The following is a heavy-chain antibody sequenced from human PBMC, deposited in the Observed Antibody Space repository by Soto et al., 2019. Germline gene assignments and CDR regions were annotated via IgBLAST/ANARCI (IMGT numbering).Heavy chain of an antibody. Sequence: ASETLSLTCTGSGGSISGYYWSWIRQPPGKGLEWIGYMYNTGSTVYNPSFKSRVTISVDTSKNQFSLKLNSVTAADTAVYYCARDLWGYCGTDCYPLDVWGQGTTVTVSS. CDR3: ARDLWGYCGTDCYPLDV. CDR1: GGSISGYY. CDR2: MYNTGST. D-gene: IGHD2-21*02. J-gene: IGHJ6*02. V-gene: IGHV4-59*01.